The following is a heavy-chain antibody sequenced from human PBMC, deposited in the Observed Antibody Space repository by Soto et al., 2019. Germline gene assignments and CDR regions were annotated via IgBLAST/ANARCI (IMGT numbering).Heavy chain of an antibody. Sequence: GGSLRLSCAVSGFTFTNYGINWVRQAPGKGLEWVSSVSKSDYTYYSDSVKGRFTISRDNAKNSVSLEMNNLRAEDAAVYYCTREDSIIIPAVADFWGQGTLVTVSS. CDR3: TREDSIIIPAVADF. J-gene: IGHJ4*02. D-gene: IGHD6-19*01. CDR1: GFTFTNYG. CDR2: VSKSDYT. V-gene: IGHV3-21*01.